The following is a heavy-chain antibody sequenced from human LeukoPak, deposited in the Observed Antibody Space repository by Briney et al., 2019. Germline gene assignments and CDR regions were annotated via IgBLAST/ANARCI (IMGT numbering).Heavy chain of an antibody. CDR1: GFTFSDYY. D-gene: IGHD3-3*01. V-gene: IGHV3-11*04. CDR2: ISSSGSTI. CDR3: ARGEGILRFSPICDY. Sequence: GGSLRLSCAASGFTFSDYYMSWIRQAPGKGLEWVSYISSSGSTIYYADSVEGRFTISRDNAKNSLYLQMNSLRAEGTAVYYCARGEGILRFSPICDYWGQGTLDTVSS. J-gene: IGHJ4*02.